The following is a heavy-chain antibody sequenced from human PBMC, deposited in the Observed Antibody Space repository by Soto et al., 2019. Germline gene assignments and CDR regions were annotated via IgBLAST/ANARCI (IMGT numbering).Heavy chain of an antibody. D-gene: IGHD2-21*01. CDR1: GFTFSSYA. CDR2: ISGSGGST. Sequence: PGGSLRHSCAASGFTFSSYAMIWVRQAPGKGLEWVSAISGSGGSTYYADSVKGRFTISRDNSKNTLYLQMNSLRAEDTAVYYCAKRGLSPRSAILLPFDYWGQGTLVTVSS. V-gene: IGHV3-23*01. CDR3: AKRGLSPRSAILLPFDY. J-gene: IGHJ4*02.